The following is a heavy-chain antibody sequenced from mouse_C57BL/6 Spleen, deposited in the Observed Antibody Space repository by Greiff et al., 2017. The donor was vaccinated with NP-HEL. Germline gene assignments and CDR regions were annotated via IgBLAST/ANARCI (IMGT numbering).Heavy chain of an antibody. Sequence: EVQLQQSGPELVKPGASVKISCKASGYTFTDYYMNWVKQSHGKSLEWIGDINPNNGGTSYNQKFKGKATLTVDKSSSTAYIELRSLTSEDSAVYYCARRYWYFDVWGTRTTVTVSS. CDR3: ARRYWYFDV. J-gene: IGHJ1*03. CDR1: GYTFTDYY. V-gene: IGHV1-26*01. CDR2: INPNNGGT.